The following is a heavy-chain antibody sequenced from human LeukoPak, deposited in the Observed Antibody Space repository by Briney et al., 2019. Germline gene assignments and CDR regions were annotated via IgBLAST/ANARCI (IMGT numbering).Heavy chain of an antibody. V-gene: IGHV3-23*01. J-gene: IGHJ3*02. D-gene: IGHD3-10*01. Sequence: GGSLRLSCAASGFIFTNYAMYWVRQAPGKGLEYVSGISDTGGTTYYADSVKGRLTIARDNSKSTLYVQMNSLRVEDTAVYYCARLSLWFGIRSRDAFDIWGQGTVVTVSS. CDR1: GFIFTNYA. CDR2: ISDTGGTT. CDR3: ARLSLWFGIRSRDAFDI.